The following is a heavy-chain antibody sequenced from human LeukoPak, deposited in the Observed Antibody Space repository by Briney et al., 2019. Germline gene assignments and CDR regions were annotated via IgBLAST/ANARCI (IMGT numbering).Heavy chain of an antibody. V-gene: IGHV3-30*03. CDR1: GFTFSSYG. CDR2: ISYDGSNK. D-gene: IGHD1-26*01. CDR3: APNSGRP. Sequence: PGGSLRLSCAASGFTFSSYGMHWVRQAPGKGLEWVAVISYDGSNKYYADSVKGRFTISRDNSKNTLYLQMNSLRAEDTAVYYCAPNSGRPWGQGTLVTVSS. J-gene: IGHJ5*02.